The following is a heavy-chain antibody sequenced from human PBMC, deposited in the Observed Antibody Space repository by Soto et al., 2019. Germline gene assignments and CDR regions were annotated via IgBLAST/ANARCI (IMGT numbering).Heavy chain of an antibody. CDR2: IYHSGST. V-gene: IGHV4-38-2*01. J-gene: IGHJ4*02. D-gene: IGHD5-12*01. CDR3: ARGYSGYEYYFDY. CDR1: DSSINSNYY. Sequence: LSLTCGVSDSSINSNYYWLWIRQPPGKGLEWIGAIYHSGSTYYNPSLKSRVTISVDRSKNQFSLKLSSVTAADTAVYYCARGYSGYEYYFDYWGQGTLVTVSS.